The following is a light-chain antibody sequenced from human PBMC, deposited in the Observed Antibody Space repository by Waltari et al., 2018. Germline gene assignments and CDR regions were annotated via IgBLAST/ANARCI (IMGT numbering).Light chain of an antibody. Sequence: EIVLTQSPATLSLSPGERATLSCRASQTVRSFLAWYQQKPGQAPRLLIFDASSRAHGIPAKFRGSGSGTDFTLTVSNLEPEDFAVYYCLQRSNWPYTFGQGTRVEIK. CDR3: LQRSNWPYT. J-gene: IGKJ2*01. CDR1: QTVRSF. V-gene: IGKV3-11*01. CDR2: DAS.